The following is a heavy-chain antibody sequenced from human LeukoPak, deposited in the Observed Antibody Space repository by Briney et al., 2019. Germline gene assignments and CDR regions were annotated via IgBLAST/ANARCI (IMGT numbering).Heavy chain of an antibody. Sequence: SETLSLTCTVSGYSISSGYYWGWIRQPPGKGLEWIGSIYHSGSTYYNPSLKSRVTISVDTSKNQFSLKLSSVTAADTAVYYCARGWGIAAAGHWGQGTLVTVSS. CDR1: GYSISSGYY. J-gene: IGHJ4*02. V-gene: IGHV4-38-2*02. CDR3: ARGWGIAAAGH. D-gene: IGHD6-13*01. CDR2: IYHSGST.